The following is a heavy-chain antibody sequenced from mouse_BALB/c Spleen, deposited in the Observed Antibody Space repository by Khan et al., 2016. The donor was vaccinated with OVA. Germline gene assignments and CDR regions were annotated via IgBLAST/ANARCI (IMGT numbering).Heavy chain of an antibody. Sequence: QMQLEESGAELAKPGASVKMSCKASGYTFTSYWMNWVKQRPGQGLEWIGYINPSTGYTEYNQKFKDKATLTADKSSSTAYMQLSSLTSEDSAVYYCARRGLRWDFDYWGQGTTLTVSS. J-gene: IGHJ2*01. CDR1: GYTFTSYW. CDR3: ARRGLRWDFDY. CDR2: INPSTGYT. D-gene: IGHD1-1*01. V-gene: IGHV1-7*01.